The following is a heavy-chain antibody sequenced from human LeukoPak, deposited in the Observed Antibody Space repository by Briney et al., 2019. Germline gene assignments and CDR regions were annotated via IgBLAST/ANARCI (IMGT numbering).Heavy chain of an antibody. CDR1: GGSISSYY. V-gene: IGHV4-39*01. D-gene: IGHD3-22*01. CDR2: ICYSGST. Sequence: PSETLSLTCTVSGGSISSYYWGWIRLPPGKGLEWIGSICYSGSTYYNPSLKSRVTISVDTSKNQFSLKLSSVTAADTAVYYCARHYYDSSGYDIFDYWGQGTLVTVSS. CDR3: ARHYYDSSGYDIFDY. J-gene: IGHJ4*02.